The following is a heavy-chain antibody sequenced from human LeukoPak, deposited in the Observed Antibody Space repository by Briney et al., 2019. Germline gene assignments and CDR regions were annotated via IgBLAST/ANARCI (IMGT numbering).Heavy chain of an antibody. J-gene: IGHJ4*02. CDR1: GFTFSSYS. CDR3: AREDRSWYYDFWSGPRDFDY. D-gene: IGHD3-3*01. Sequence: PGGSLRLSCAASGFTFSSYSMNWVRQAPGKGLEWVSSISSSSSYTYYADSVKGRFTISRDNAKNSLYLQMNSLRAEDTAVYYCAREDRSWYYDFWSGPRDFDYWGQGTLVTVSS. CDR2: ISSSSSYT. V-gene: IGHV3-21*01.